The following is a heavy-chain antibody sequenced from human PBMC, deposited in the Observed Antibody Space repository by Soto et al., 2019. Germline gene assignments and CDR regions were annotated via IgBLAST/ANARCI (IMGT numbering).Heavy chain of an antibody. CDR3: ARERHEGAFDI. CDR2: IWYDCSNN. Sequence: PGGTLRLSCAASGFTFSSYGMHWVCKAPGKGLEWVAVIWYDCSNNYYADSVKSRFTISRDNSKNNLYLQMNSLRAEDTAADYFARERHEGAFDIWGQGTTVTVSS. V-gene: IGHV3-33*01. CDR1: GFTFSSYG. J-gene: IGHJ3*02.